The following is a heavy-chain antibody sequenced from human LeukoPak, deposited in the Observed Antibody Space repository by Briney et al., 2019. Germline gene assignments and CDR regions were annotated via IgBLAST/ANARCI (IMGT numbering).Heavy chain of an antibody. CDR1: GGSISSYY. D-gene: IGHD5-18*01. J-gene: IGHJ4*02. CDR2: IYYSGST. V-gene: IGHV4-59*01. CDR3: AREGQLWSIDY. Sequence: SENLSLTCTVSGGSISSYYWSWIRQPPGKGLEWVGCIYYSGSTNYNPSLKSRVTISVDTSKNQFSLKLSSVTAADTAVYYCAREGQLWSIDYWGQGTLVTVSS.